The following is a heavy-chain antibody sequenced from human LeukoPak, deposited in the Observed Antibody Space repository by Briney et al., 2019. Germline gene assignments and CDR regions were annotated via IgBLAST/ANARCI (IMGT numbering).Heavy chain of an antibody. CDR3: ARLPAYCSSTSCYYDY. CDR1: GFTVSSNY. V-gene: IGHV3-66*04. J-gene: IGHJ4*02. D-gene: IGHD2-2*01. CDR2: LYSGGNT. Sequence: GGSLRLSCAASGFTVSSNYMSWVRQAPGKGLEWVSVLYSGGNTYYADSVKGRFTVSRDNAKNSLFLQMNSLRAEDTAVYYCARLPAYCSSTSCYYDYWGQGTLVIVSS.